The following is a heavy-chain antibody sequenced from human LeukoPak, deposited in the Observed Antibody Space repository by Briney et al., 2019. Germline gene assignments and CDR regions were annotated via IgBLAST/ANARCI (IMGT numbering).Heavy chain of an antibody. CDR2: INPNSGGT. Sequence: ASVKVSCKASGYTFTGYYMHWVRQAPGQGLEWMGWINPNSGGTNYAQKFQGRVTMTRDTSISTAYMELSRLRSDDTAVYYCARDSYSSSPSRPWGQGTLVTVSS. V-gene: IGHV1-2*02. CDR3: ARDSYSSSPSRP. J-gene: IGHJ5*02. D-gene: IGHD6-6*01. CDR1: GYTFTGYY.